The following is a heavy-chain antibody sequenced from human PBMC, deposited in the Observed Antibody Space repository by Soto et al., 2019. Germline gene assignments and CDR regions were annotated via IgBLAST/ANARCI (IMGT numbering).Heavy chain of an antibody. Sequence: QVQLQESGPGLVKPSETLSLTCTVSGDSRSKYYWSWVRQPAGKGLEWIGRINTSGSNNYNPSLKIRVKMSIDTYKNQFSMNLKSVTAADAAVYYCARTVVAAYYFDFWGQEALVTVSS. CDR3: ARTVVAAYYFDF. CDR2: INTSGSN. D-gene: IGHD2-15*01. V-gene: IGHV4-4*07. J-gene: IGHJ4*02. CDR1: GDSRSKYY.